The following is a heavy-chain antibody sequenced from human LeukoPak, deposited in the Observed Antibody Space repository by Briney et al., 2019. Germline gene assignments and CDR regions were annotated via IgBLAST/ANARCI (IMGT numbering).Heavy chain of an antibody. Sequence: SETLSLTCTVSGGSISSYYWSWIRQPPGKGLEWIGYIYYSGSTNYNPSLKSRVTISVDTSKNQFSLKLSSVTAADTAVYYCARMYVRGIFRSTYFDYWGQGTLVTVSS. V-gene: IGHV4-59*08. D-gene: IGHD3-16*01. CDR1: GGSISSYY. CDR3: ARMYVRGIFRSTYFDY. J-gene: IGHJ4*02. CDR2: IYYSGST.